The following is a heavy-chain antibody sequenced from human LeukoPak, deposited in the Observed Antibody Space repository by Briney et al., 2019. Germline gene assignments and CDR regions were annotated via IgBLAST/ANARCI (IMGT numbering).Heavy chain of an antibody. V-gene: IGHV4-39*07. J-gene: IGHJ4*02. CDR2: HSHSGSA. CDR1: GASINSDTYY. D-gene: IGHD1/OR15-1a*01. Sequence: PSETLSLTCTVSGASINSDTYYWGWIRQPPGKGLEWIGTHSHSGSAYYNPSLRSRITMSLDTSENQLSLKLYSVTAADTAIYYCARYQTGTMFAVWGQGTLVTIPS. CDR3: ARYQTGTMFAV.